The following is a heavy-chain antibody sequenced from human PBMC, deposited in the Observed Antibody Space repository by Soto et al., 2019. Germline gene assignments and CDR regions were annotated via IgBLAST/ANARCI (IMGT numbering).Heavy chain of an antibody. CDR1: GFSFSAYD. CDR2: ISGSGFTT. Sequence: GGSLRLSCAASGFSFSAYDMSWVRQAPGKGLEWVSSISGSGFTTYHADSVKGRFTISRDNSKNTLYLQMNNLRVEDTALYHCAKDSHYGNYEAVHWGQGTLVTVSS. J-gene: IGHJ4*02. D-gene: IGHD4-4*01. V-gene: IGHV3-23*01. CDR3: AKDSHYGNYEAVH.